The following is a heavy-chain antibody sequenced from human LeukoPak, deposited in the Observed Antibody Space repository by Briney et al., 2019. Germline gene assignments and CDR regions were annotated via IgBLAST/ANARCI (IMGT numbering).Heavy chain of an antibody. CDR2: INHSGST. V-gene: IGHV4-34*01. D-gene: IGHD3-10*01. Sequence: PSETLSLTCAVYGGSFSGYYWSWIRQPPGKGLEWIGEINHSGSTNYNPSLKSRVTISVDTSKNQFSLKLSSVTAADTAVYYCARRIYYYGSGSYYNFFDYWGQGTLVTVSS. CDR3: ARRIYYYGSGSYYNFFDY. J-gene: IGHJ4*02. CDR1: GGSFSGYY.